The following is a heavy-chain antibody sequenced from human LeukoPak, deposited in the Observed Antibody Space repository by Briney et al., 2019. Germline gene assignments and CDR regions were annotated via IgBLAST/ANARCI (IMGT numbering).Heavy chain of an antibody. D-gene: IGHD6-13*01. V-gene: IGHV4-59*01. CDR3: ARVTGYRIEDYFDY. Sequence: SETLSLTCTVSGGSISSYYWSWIRQPPGKGLEWIGYIYYSGSTNYNPSLKSRVTISVETSKNEFSLKLGSVTAADTAVYYCARVTGYRIEDYFDYWGQGILVTVSS. J-gene: IGHJ4*02. CDR2: IYYSGST. CDR1: GGSISSYY.